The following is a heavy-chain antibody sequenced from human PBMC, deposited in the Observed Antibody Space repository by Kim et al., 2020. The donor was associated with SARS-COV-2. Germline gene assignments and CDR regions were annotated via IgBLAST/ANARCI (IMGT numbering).Heavy chain of an antibody. Sequence: STYCTPSLKSRVTIPVDTSKNQFPRKLSSVAAADAAVYYCARVSYVAADYWGQGTLVTVSS. V-gene: IGHV4-31*02. D-gene: IGHD6-25*01. CDR3: ARVSYVAADY. J-gene: IGHJ4*02. CDR2: ST.